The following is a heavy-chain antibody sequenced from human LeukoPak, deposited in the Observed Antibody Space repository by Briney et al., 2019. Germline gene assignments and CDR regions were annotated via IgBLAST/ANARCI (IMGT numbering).Heavy chain of an antibody. V-gene: IGHV1-2*02. J-gene: IGHJ5*02. D-gene: IGHD6-13*01. Sequence: AAVKVSCKASGYTFTVHNIHWVRQTPGPGLEWMGWIDPNSGDTNYAQNLQGRVTMTRDTSITTAYMELSSLRSDDTAVYYCARGALTAAVDHWGQGTLVTVSS. CDR1: GYTFTVHN. CDR2: IDPNSGDT. CDR3: ARGALTAAVDH.